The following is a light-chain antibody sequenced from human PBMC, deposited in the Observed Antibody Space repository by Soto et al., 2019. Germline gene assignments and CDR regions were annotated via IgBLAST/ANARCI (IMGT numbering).Light chain of an antibody. CDR2: GAS. Sequence: EIVMTQSPATLSVSPGERATLSCRASQSVSSSYLAWYQQKPGQAPRLLIYGASSRATGIPDRFSGSGSGTDFTLTIGRLEPEDFAVYYCQQYLITPWTFGQGTKVDIK. V-gene: IGKV3-20*01. J-gene: IGKJ1*01. CDR1: QSVSSSY. CDR3: QQYLITPWT.